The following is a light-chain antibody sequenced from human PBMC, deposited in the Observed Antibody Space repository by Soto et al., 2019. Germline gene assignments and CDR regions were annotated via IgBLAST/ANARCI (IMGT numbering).Light chain of an antibody. CDR1: SSNIGSNT. V-gene: IGLV1-44*01. J-gene: IGLJ3*02. Sequence: QSVLTQPPSASGTPGQRVTISCSGSSSNIGSNTVKWYRQVPGSAPKFLIYSNNERPSGVPDRFSGSKSGTSASLAISGLQSEDDADYYCATWDGALRGWVFGGGTKLTVL. CDR3: ATWDGALRGWV. CDR2: SNN.